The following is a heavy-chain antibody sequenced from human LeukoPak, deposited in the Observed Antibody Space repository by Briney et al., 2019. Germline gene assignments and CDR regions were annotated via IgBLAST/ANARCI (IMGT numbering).Heavy chain of an antibody. J-gene: IGHJ4*02. Sequence: PSETLSLTCAVYGGSFSGYYWSWIRQPPGRGLEWIGEINHSGSTNYNPSLKSRVTISVDTSKNQFSLKLSSVTAADTAVYYCARNKWGRLKDFDYWGQGTLVTVSS. V-gene: IGHV4-34*01. D-gene: IGHD7-27*01. CDR1: GGSFSGYY. CDR3: ARNKWGRLKDFDY. CDR2: INHSGST.